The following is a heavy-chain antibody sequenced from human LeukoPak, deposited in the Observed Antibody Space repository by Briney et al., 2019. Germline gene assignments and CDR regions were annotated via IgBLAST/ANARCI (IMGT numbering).Heavy chain of an antibody. CDR1: GFTFSTYS. CDR2: ISSNSGYI. CDR3: ARGHDASPFDY. J-gene: IGHJ4*02. V-gene: IGHV3-21*01. Sequence: KTGGSLRLSCAASGFTFSTYSMTWVRQTPGEGLEWVSFISSNSGYIYYAASLKGRFTVSRDNAKNSLYLQMTSLRAEDTAVYYCARGHDASPFDYWGQGTLVTVSS. D-gene: IGHD2-15*01.